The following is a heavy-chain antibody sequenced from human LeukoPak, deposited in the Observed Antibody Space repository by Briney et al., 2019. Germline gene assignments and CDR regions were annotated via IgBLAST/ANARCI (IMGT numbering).Heavy chain of an antibody. D-gene: IGHD3-22*01. V-gene: IGHV3-30*18. J-gene: IGHJ4*02. Sequence: PGGSLRLSCEASGFTFGRISMHWVRQAPGKGLEWMALISRDGGTTFYADSVEGRFTISRDNSRNTVYLHMNSLRVEDTARYYCAKEKRGSSGCINYDYWGQGVQVAASS. CDR2: ISRDGGTT. CDR3: AKEKRGSSGCINYDY. CDR1: GFTFGRIS.